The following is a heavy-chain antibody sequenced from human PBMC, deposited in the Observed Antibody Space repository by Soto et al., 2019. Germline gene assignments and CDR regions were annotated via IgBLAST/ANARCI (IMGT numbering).Heavy chain of an antibody. D-gene: IGHD4-17*01. J-gene: IGHJ5*02. CDR2: ISGSGGST. Sequence: PGGSLILSCAASGFTFSNYAVTWVRQAPGKGLEWVSTISGSGGSTYYADSVKGRFTISRDNAKNTVYLQMNSLRAEDTAVYYCARDQTTGDWFDAWGQGTLVTVS. CDR1: GFTFSNYA. CDR3: ARDQTTGDWFDA. V-gene: IGHV3-23*01.